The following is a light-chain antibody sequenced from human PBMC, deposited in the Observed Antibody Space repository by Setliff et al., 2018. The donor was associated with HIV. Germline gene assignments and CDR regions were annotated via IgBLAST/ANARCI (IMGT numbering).Light chain of an antibody. V-gene: IGLV8-61*01. Sequence: QTVVTQEPSISVSSGGTVTLTCGLRADPVFTSYYTSWFQQIPGQSPRTLIHSTNIRSSWVPDRCSGSILGSKAALTIPGAQADEEYYYFGVVYVGSGQRVFGGGTNVTV. CDR3: VVYVGSGQRV. CDR2: STN. CDR1: ADPVFTSYY. J-gene: IGLJ3*02.